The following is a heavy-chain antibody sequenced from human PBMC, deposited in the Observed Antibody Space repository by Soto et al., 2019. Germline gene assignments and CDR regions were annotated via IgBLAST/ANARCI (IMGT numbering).Heavy chain of an antibody. Sequence: GGSLRLSCAASGFTFSSYGMHWVRQAPGKGLEWVAVIWYDGSNKYYADSVKGRFTISRDNSKNTLYLQMNSLRAEDTAVYYCASATKRGALRYFDSCCDMDVWGQGTTVTVSS. D-gene: IGHD3-9*01. V-gene: IGHV3-33*01. CDR3: ASATKRGALRYFDSCCDMDV. CDR1: GFTFSSYG. CDR2: IWYDGSNK. J-gene: IGHJ6*02.